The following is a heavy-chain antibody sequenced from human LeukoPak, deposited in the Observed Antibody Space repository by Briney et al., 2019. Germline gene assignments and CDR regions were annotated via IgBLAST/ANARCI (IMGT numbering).Heavy chain of an antibody. CDR2: LSGSGDST. CDR1: GFTFRDYG. V-gene: IGHV3-23*01. J-gene: IGHJ6*03. D-gene: IGHD3-10*01. Sequence: PGGSLRLSCAGSGFTFRDYGMSWVRQAPGKGLEWVSALSGSGDSTYYADSVKGRFTISRDNSKNTLFLQMNSLRAEDTAVYYCARGGFGDFDYYYYMDVWGKGTTVTVSS. CDR3: ARGGFGDFDYYYYMDV.